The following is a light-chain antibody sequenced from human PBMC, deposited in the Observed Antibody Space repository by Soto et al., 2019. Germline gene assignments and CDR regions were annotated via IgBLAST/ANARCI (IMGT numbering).Light chain of an antibody. CDR3: QQYIDWPPGT. CDR1: QSVSRN. V-gene: IGKV3-15*01. CDR2: GAS. J-gene: IGKJ1*01. Sequence: EIVMTQSPATLSVSPGEGATLSCRASQSVSRNLAWYQQKPGQAPRLLIYGASTRPTGFPARFSGSGSVTEFTLTISSLQSEDFAVYFCQQYIDWPPGTFGQGTKVEIK.